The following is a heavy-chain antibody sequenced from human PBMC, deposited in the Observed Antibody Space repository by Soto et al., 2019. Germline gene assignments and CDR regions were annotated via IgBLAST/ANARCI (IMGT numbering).Heavy chain of an antibody. J-gene: IGHJ4*02. V-gene: IGHV3-30*18. CDR3: AKSGLGSSGYSDY. CDR1: GFTFSSYG. Sequence: PVGSLRLSCAASGFTFSSYGMHWVRQAPGKGLEWVAVISYDGSNKYYADSVKGRFTISRDNSKNTLYLQMNSLRAEDTAVYYCAKSGLGSSGYSDYWGQGTLVTVSS. CDR2: ISYDGSNK. D-gene: IGHD3-22*01.